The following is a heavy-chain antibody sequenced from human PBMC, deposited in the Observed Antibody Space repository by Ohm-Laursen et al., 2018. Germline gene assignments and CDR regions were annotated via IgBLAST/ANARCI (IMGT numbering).Heavy chain of an antibody. V-gene: IGHV3-23*01. CDR3: AKDRVAARREPLDY. D-gene: IGHD6-6*01. CDR1: GFTFSSYA. J-gene: IGHJ4*02. Sequence: SLRLSCTASGFTFSSYAMSWVRQAPGKGLEWVSAIRGSGDSTYYADSVKGRFTISRDNSKNTLYLQMNSLRAEDTAVYYCAKDRVAARREPLDYWGQGTLVTVSS. CDR2: IRGSGDST.